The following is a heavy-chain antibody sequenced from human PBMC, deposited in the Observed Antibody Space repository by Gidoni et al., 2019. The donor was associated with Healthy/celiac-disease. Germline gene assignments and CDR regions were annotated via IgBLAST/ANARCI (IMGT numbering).Heavy chain of an antibody. D-gene: IGHD3-3*01. CDR1: GFTFSSDA. Sequence: EVQLLESGGGLVQPGGSLRLSCAASGFTFSSDAMGRVRQAPGKGLEWASAISGSGGSTYYPDAVKGRFTISRDNSKNTLYLQMNSLRAEDTAVYYCAKDPPNYDFWSVGTFDYWGQGTLVTVSS. CDR2: ISGSGGST. CDR3: AKDPPNYDFWSVGTFDY. V-gene: IGHV3-23*01. J-gene: IGHJ4*02.